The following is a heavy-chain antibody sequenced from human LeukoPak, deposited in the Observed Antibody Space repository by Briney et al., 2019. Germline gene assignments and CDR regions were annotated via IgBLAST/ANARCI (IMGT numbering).Heavy chain of an antibody. CDR1: GFTFSNLW. J-gene: IGHJ4*02. CDR2: IHQDGSEK. CDR3: RFGSGRYSFDY. D-gene: IGHD3-10*01. V-gene: IGHV3-7*02. Sequence: GGSLRLSCAASGFTFSNLWMTWVRQAPGKGLEWVANIHQDGSEKYYVDSVKGQFTISRDNAKNSMYLQMSSLRAEDTAVYYCRFGSGRYSFDYWGQGTLVTVSS.